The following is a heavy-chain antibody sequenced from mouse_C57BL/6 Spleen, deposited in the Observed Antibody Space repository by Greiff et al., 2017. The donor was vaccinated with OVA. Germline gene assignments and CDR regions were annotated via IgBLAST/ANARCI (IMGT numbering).Heavy chain of an antibody. J-gene: IGHJ4*01. CDR3: ARSTTVVATAYAMGY. CDR2: INPNNGGT. V-gene: IGHV1-26*01. CDR1: GYTFTDYY. Sequence: VQLQQSGPELVKPGASVKISCKASGYTFTDYYMNWVKQSHGKSLEWIGDINPNNGGTSYNQKFKGKATLTVDKSSNTAYMELRSLTSEDSAVYYCARSTTVVATAYAMGYWGQGTSVTVSS. D-gene: IGHD1-1*01.